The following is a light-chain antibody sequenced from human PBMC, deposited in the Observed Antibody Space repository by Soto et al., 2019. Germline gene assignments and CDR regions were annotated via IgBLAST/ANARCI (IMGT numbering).Light chain of an antibody. Sequence: QSVLTQSPSASGTPGQRVVISCSGSSSNIGRNMVNWYQQLPGTAPKLLMYYDNQRPSGVPARFSGSRSGTSASLAISGLQSEDEADYYCAARDDSLNGDIFGTGTKV. J-gene: IGLJ1*01. V-gene: IGLV1-44*01. CDR2: YDN. CDR1: SSNIGRNM. CDR3: AARDDSLNGDI.